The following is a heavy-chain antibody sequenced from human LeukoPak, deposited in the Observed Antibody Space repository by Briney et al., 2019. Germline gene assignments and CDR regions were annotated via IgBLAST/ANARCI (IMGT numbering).Heavy chain of an antibody. CDR3: ARYRREGLYYFDY. CDR2: ISDSGTTI. V-gene: IGHV3-48*03. D-gene: IGHD3-16*02. J-gene: IGHJ4*02. CDR1: GFTFSSYD. Sequence: GGSLRLSCAASGFTFSSYDMNWVSQAPGRELEWISYISYISDSGTTIYYADSVKGRFTISRDDAKNSVYLQMNSLRDEDTAVYYCARYRREGLYYFDYWGQGTLVTVSS.